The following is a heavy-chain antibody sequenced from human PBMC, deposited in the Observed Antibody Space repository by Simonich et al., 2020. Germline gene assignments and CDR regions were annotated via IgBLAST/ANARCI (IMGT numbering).Heavy chain of an antibody. CDR1: GFTFSCYS. D-gene: IGHD3-16*01. V-gene: IGHV3-21*01. J-gene: IGHJ3*02. Sequence: EVQLVESGGGLVKPGGSLRLSWAASGFTFSCYSMNWVRQAPGKGLGWVSSISSSSRYKYYADSVKGRFTISRDNAKNSLYLQMNSLRAEDTAVYYCAREQARGGAFDIWGQGTMVTVSS. CDR2: ISSSSRYK. CDR3: AREQARGGAFDI.